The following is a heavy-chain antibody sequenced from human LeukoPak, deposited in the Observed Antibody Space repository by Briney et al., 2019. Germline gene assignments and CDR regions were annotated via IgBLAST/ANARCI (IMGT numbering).Heavy chain of an antibody. Sequence: PGGSLRLSCAASGFTFTSYWMHWVRQAPGKGLVWVSRINSDGSSTTYADSVKGRFTISRDNAKNTLYLQMNSLRAEDTAMCYCARERYQLLTANWFDPWGQGTLVTVSS. CDR1: GFTFTSYW. V-gene: IGHV3-74*01. CDR3: ARERYQLLTANWFDP. D-gene: IGHD2-2*01. CDR2: INSDGSST. J-gene: IGHJ5*02.